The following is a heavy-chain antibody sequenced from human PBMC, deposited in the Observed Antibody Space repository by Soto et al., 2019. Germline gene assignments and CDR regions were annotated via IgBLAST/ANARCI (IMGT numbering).Heavy chain of an antibody. CDR3: GKGFYGSGGPDV. V-gene: IGHV1-58*01. D-gene: IGHD3-10*01. CDR2: IVVGSGNT. J-gene: IGHJ4*02. Sequence: VASVKVSCKASGFTFSSSAVQWVRQARGQRLEWIGKIVVGSGNTNYAQKFQERVTITRDMSASTAYMELSSLRSEDTAFYYCGKGFYGSGGPDVWGPGTLVTVSS. CDR1: GFTFSSSA.